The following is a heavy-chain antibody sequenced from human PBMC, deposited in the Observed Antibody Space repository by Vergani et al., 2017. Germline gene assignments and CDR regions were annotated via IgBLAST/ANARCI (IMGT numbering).Heavy chain of an antibody. D-gene: IGHD2-21*02. CDR1: GYTFTGYY. CDR2: INPNSGGT. J-gene: IGHJ3*02. V-gene: IGHV1-2*02. CDR3: ARAKYCGGDCYTGAFDI. Sequence: QVQLVQSGAEVKKPGASVKVSCKASGYTFTGYYMHWVRQAPGQGLEWMGWINPNSGGTNYAQKFQGRVTMTRDTSISTAYMELSRLRSDDTAVYYCARAKYCGGDCYTGAFDIWGQGTMVTVSS.